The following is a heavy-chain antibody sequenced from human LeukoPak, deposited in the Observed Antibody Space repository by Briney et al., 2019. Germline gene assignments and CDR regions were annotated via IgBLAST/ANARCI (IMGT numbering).Heavy chain of an antibody. V-gene: IGHV3-15*01. CDR2: IKSKTDGGTT. Sequence: GGSLRLSCAASGFTFSNAWMSWVRQAPGKGLEWVGRIKSKTDGGTTDYAAPVKGRFTISRDDSKNTLYLQMNSLKTEDTAVYYCTTSTSLYYDFWIGYYTARNSGPFDYWGQGTLVTVSS. CDR3: TTSTSLYYDFWIGYYTARNSGPFDY. D-gene: IGHD3-3*01. CDR1: GFTFSNAW. J-gene: IGHJ4*02.